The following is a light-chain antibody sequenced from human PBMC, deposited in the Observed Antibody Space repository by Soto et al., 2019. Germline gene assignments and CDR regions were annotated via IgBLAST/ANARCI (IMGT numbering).Light chain of an antibody. CDR1: HSVTSSY. CDR3: QQYGSSPLT. V-gene: IGKV3-20*01. J-gene: IGKJ3*01. Sequence: EIVLTQSPGTLSLSPGERATLTCTASHSVTSSYLAWYQQKPGQAPRLLMYGASSRATGIPDRFSGSGSGTDFTLTISRLEPEDFAVYYCQQYGSSPLTFGPGTKVDIK. CDR2: GAS.